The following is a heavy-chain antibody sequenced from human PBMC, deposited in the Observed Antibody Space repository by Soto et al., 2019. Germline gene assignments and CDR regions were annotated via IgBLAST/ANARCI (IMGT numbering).Heavy chain of an antibody. CDR3: ARVQRRWLSSDY. CDR1: GGSISNTSYY. CDR2: IYYGGTS. D-gene: IGHD5-12*01. Sequence: PSETLSLTCTVSGGSISNTSYYWGWVRQPPGKGLEWIGHIYYGGTSYSNPSLKGRVSLSVDTSKNQFFLKLNSVTAADTAVYFCARVQRRWLSSDYWGQGTLVTVSS. J-gene: IGHJ4*02. V-gene: IGHV4-39*01.